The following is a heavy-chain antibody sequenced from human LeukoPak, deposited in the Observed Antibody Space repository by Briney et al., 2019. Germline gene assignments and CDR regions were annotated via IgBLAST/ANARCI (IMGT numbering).Heavy chain of an antibody. V-gene: IGHV4-59*01. CDR2: IYYSGST. CDR1: GGSISSYY. CDR3: AREGFDY. Sequence: SETLSLTCTVSGGSISSYYWSWIRQPPGKGLEWIGYIYYSGSTNYNPSLKSRVTISVDTSKNQFSLKLSSVTAADTAVYYCAREGFDYWGRGTLVTVSS. J-gene: IGHJ4*02.